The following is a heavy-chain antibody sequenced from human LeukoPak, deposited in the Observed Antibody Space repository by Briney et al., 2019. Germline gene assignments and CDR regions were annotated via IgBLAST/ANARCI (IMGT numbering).Heavy chain of an antibody. CDR1: GGSISNYY. CDR2: IYYSGAT. J-gene: IGHJ4*02. D-gene: IGHD3-10*01. V-gene: IGHV4-59*08. Sequence: PSETLSLTCTVSGGSISNYYWSWIRQPPGKGLEWIGHIYYSGATNYNPSLKSRITISVDTSKNQFSLMLSSVTAADTAVYYCARFGITVVRGGKYYFDYWGQGTLVTVSS. CDR3: ARFGITVVRGGKYYFDY.